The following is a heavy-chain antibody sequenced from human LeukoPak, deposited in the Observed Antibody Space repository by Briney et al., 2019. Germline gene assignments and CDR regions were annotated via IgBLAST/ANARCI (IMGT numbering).Heavy chain of an antibody. CDR2: IFNSGTT. Sequence: SETLSLTCTVTGASVNSDSYYWSWIRQPPGQGLEWIGYIFNSGTTYYIPSLRSRVIISLDTSKNQFSLKMSSVTAADTAVYYCARVDLLWIGHYSANWFDPWGQGTLVTVSS. D-gene: IGHD3-3*01. J-gene: IGHJ5*02. CDR1: GASVNSDSYY. V-gene: IGHV4-30-4*08. CDR3: ARVDLLWIGHYSANWFDP.